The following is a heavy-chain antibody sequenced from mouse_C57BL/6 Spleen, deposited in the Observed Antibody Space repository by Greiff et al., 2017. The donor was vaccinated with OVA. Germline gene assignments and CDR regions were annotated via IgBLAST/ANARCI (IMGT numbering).Heavy chain of an antibody. CDR1: GFTFSDYG. CDR2: ISSGSSTI. J-gene: IGHJ4*01. Sequence: EVQLVESGGGLVKPGGSLKLSCAASGFTFSDYGMHWVRQAPEKGLEWVAYISSGSSTIYYADTVKGRFTISRDNAKNTLFLQLTSLRSEDTAMDYCARYGYYVGYYAMDYWGQGASVTVSS. D-gene: IGHD2-3*01. V-gene: IGHV5-17*01. CDR3: ARYGYYVGYYAMDY.